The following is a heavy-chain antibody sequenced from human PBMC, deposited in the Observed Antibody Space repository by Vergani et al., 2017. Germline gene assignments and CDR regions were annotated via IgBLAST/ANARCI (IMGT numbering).Heavy chain of an antibody. V-gene: IGHV3-30*18. D-gene: IGHD1-1*01. Sequence: VQLVESGGGVVQPGRSLRLSCAASGFTFSSYGMHWVRQAPGKGLEWVAVISYDGSNKYYADSVKGRFTISRDNSKNTLYLQMNSLRAEDTAVYYCAKDGYNWNDEPNYFDYWGQGTLVTVSS. CDR1: GFTFSSYG. J-gene: IGHJ4*02. CDR3: AKDGYNWNDEPNYFDY. CDR2: ISYDGSNK.